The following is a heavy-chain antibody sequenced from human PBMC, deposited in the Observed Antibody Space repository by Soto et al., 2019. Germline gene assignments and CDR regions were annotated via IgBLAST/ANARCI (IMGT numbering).Heavy chain of an antibody. CDR1: GGSISSSSYY. CDR3: ARGNYGSGKVYYYYGMDV. Sequence: QLQLQESGPGLVKPSETLSLTCTVSGGSISSSSYYWGWIRQPPGKGLEWIGSIYYSGSTYYNPSLKSRVTISVDTSKNQFSLKLSSVTAADTAVYYCARGNYGSGKVYYYYGMDVWGQGTTVTVSS. J-gene: IGHJ6*02. CDR2: IYYSGST. D-gene: IGHD3-10*01. V-gene: IGHV4-39*01.